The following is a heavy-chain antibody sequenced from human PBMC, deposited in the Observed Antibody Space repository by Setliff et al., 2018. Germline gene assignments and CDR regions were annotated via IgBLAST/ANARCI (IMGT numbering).Heavy chain of an antibody. Sequence: LRLSCAAAGFTFSSHWMHWVRQAPGKRLMWVSRINNDGSSTTYEDSVKGRFTISRDSAKNTLYLQMNSLRAEDTAVYYCAREGPTYGLISYWGQGTLVTVSS. CDR1: GFTFSSHW. V-gene: IGHV3-74*01. D-gene: IGHD4-17*01. CDR3: AREGPTYGLISY. J-gene: IGHJ4*02. CDR2: INNDGSST.